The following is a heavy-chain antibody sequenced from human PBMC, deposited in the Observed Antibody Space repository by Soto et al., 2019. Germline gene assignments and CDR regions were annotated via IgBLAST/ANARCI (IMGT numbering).Heavy chain of an antibody. Sequence: VGSLRLSCAASGFTFSSYAMSWVRQAPGKGLECVSTISGSGGTTYYADSVKGRFTISRDNSKNTLYLQMNSLRSEDTAVYYCAREAEHEYFDYWGQGTPVTVSS. CDR1: GFTFSSYA. V-gene: IGHV3-23*01. CDR2: ISGSGGTT. D-gene: IGHD6-6*01. CDR3: AREAEHEYFDY. J-gene: IGHJ4*02.